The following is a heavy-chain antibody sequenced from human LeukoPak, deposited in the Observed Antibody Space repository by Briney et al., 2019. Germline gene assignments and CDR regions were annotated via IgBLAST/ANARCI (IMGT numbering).Heavy chain of an antibody. Sequence: ASVKVSCKASGYTFTSYYMHWVRQAPGQGLEWMGIINPSGGSTSYAQKFQGRVTMTRDTSTSTVYMELSSLRSEDTAVYYCARGQKPPKNPIRDYYDSSEFDYWGQGTLVTVSS. J-gene: IGHJ4*02. CDR1: GYTFTSYY. V-gene: IGHV1-46*01. CDR3: ARGQKPPKNPIRDYYDSSEFDY. CDR2: INPSGGST. D-gene: IGHD3-22*01.